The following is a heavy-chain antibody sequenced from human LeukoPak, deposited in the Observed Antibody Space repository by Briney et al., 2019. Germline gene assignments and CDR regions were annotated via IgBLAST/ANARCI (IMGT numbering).Heavy chain of an antibody. D-gene: IGHD4-17*01. J-gene: IGHJ2*01. CDR3: ARFSDDYGDYWYFDL. CDR2: IYYSGST. Sequence: SETLSLTCTVSGVSISSYYWSWIRQPPGKGLEWIGYIYYSGSTNYNPSLKSRVTISVDTSKNQFSLKLSSVTAADMAVYYCARFSDDYGDYWYFDLWGRGTLVTVSS. V-gene: IGHV4-59*08. CDR1: GVSISSYY.